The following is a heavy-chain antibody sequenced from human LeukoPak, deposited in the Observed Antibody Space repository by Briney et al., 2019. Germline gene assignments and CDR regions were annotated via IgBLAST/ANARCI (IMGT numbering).Heavy chain of an antibody. CDR2: ISAYNGNT. CDR1: GYTFTSYG. Sequence: GASVKVSCKASGYTFTSYGISWVRQAPGQGLEGMGWISAYNGNTNYAQKLQGRVTMTTDTSTSTAYMELRSLRSDDTAVYYCARDSVVGATTRAFDIWGQGIMVTVSS. D-gene: IGHD1-26*01. V-gene: IGHV1-18*01. J-gene: IGHJ3*02. CDR3: ARDSVVGATTRAFDI.